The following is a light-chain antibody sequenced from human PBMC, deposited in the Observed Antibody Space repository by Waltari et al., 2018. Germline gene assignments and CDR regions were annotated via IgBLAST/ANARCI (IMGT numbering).Light chain of an antibody. CDR1: SSNIGNNY. CDR2: ENP. V-gene: IGLV1-51*02. J-gene: IGLJ7*01. Sequence: QSVLTQPPSVSAAPGQRVTISCSGGSSNIGNNYVSWYRQFPGTAPKLLIYENPEGPSGIPGRVSGSKSGTSATLDITGLQAGDEADYYCGTWDSSLSGAVFGGGTHLTVL. CDR3: GTWDSSLSGAV.